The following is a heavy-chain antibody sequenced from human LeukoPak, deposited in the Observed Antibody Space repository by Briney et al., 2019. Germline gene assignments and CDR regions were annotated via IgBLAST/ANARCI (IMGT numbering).Heavy chain of an antibody. D-gene: IGHD2-21*01. CDR1: GGSVSSGSYY. Sequence: SETLSLTCTVSGGSVSSGSYYWSWIRQPPGKGLVWIGYIYYSGSTNYNPSLKSRVTISVDTSKNQFSLKLSSVTGADTAVYYCAREIPRGANWFDPWGQRTLVTVSS. CDR3: AREIPRGANWFDP. V-gene: IGHV4-61*01. J-gene: IGHJ5*02. CDR2: IYYSGST.